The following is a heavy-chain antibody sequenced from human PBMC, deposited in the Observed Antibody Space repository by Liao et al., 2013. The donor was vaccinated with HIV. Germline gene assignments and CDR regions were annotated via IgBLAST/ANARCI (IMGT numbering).Heavy chain of an antibody. Sequence: QLQLQESGPGLVKPSETLSLTCTVSGGSISSSSYYWGWIRQPPGKGLEWIGSIYYSGSTYYNPSLKSRVTISVDTSKNQFSLKLSSVTAADTAVYYCARDDTIFGALGPLWGQGTLVTVSS. CDR3: ARDDTIFGALGPL. CDR2: IYYSGST. J-gene: IGHJ4*02. V-gene: IGHV4-39*07. D-gene: IGHD3-3*01. CDR1: GGSISSSSYY.